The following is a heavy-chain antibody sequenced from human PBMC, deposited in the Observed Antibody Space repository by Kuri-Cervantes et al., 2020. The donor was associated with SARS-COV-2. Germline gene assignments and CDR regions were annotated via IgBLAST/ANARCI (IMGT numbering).Heavy chain of an antibody. Sequence: GGSLRLSCAASGFTFSNYAVSWVRQAPGKGLEWVSLISGSGGSTYYADSVKGRFTISRDNSKNTLYLQMNSLRDEDTAVYYCAKDLGLYGSWGYAFGYWGQGTLVTVSS. J-gene: IGHJ4*02. CDR2: ISGSGGST. D-gene: IGHD3-10*01. V-gene: IGHV3-23*01. CDR3: AKDLGLYGSWGYAFGY. CDR1: GFTFSNYA.